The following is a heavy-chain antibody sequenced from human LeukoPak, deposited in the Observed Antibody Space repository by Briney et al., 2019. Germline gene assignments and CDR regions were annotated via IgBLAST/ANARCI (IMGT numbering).Heavy chain of an antibody. Sequence: ASVKVSCKASGYTFTDYYMHWVRQAPGQGLEWMAWINPNSGGTIYAQKFQRRVTMTRDTSISTAYMELSRLTSDDTAVYYCARWQHGSGSYFPFGYWGQGTLVTVSS. CDR1: GYTFTDYY. CDR3: ARWQHGSGSYFPFGY. D-gene: IGHD3-10*01. J-gene: IGHJ4*02. CDR2: INPNSGGT. V-gene: IGHV1-2*02.